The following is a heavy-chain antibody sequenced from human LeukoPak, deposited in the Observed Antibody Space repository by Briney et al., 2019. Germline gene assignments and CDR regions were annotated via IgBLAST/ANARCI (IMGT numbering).Heavy chain of an antibody. CDR2: INHSGST. D-gene: IGHD4-17*01. V-gene: IGHV4-34*01. J-gene: IGHJ4*02. CDR3: ARSSGGDTTFDY. CDR1: GGSFSGYY. Sequence: PSETLSLTCAVYGGSFSGYYWSWIRQPPGKGLEWIGEINHSGSTNYNPSLKSRVTISVDTSKNQFSLKLSSVTAADTAVYYCARSSGGDTTFDYWGQGTLVTVSS.